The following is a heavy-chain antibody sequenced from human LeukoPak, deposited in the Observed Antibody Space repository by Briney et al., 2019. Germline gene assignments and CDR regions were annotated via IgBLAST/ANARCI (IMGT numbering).Heavy chain of an antibody. CDR2: IQRDGTNT. V-gene: IGHV3-30*02. CDR3: AKVYLVGGPHYYYY. Sequence: GGSLRLSCAASRFTFSSYVMHRVRQAPGKGLQWVALIQRDGTNTYYADSVKGRFTISRDNSKNTLYLQMNSLRADDTAVYYCAKVYLVGGPHYYYYWGQGTLVTVSS. D-gene: IGHD2-2*01. CDR1: RFTFSSYV. J-gene: IGHJ4*02.